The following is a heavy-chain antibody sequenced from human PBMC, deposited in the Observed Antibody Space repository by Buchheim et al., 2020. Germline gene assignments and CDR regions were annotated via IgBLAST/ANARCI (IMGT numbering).Heavy chain of an antibody. CDR3: ARDRGYCTATTCYSGFAFDF. Sequence: EVQLVESGGGLVQPGGSLKLSCATSGFTFSNYEMNWVRQAPGKGLEWISYISSSSSTIYYADSVKGRFTISKDNAKNSLYLQMNSLRAEDTAVYYCARDRGYCTATTCYSGFAFDFWGQGA. CDR1: GFTFSNYE. D-gene: IGHD2-2*01. V-gene: IGHV3-48*03. J-gene: IGHJ3*01. CDR2: ISSSSSTI.